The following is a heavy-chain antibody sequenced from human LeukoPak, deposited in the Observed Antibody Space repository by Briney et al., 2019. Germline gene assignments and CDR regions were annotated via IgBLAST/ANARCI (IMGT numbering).Heavy chain of an antibody. CDR2: IYTSGST. V-gene: IGHV4-61*02. CDR3: ARSYYYDSSGSRDAFDI. CDR1: GGSISSGSYY. J-gene: IGHJ3*02. Sequence: SQTLSLTCTVSGGSISSGSYYWNWIRQPAGTGLEWIGRIYTSGSTNYNPSLKSRVTILVDTSKNQFSLKLSSVTAADTAVYYCARSYYYDSSGSRDAFDIWGQGTMVTVSS. D-gene: IGHD3-22*01.